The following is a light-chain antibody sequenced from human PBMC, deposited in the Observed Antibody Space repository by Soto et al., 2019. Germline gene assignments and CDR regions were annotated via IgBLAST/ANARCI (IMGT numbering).Light chain of an antibody. CDR2: YAS. Sequence: DIMMTQSPAILSASPGERATISCRASQSVRNNLAWYQQKPGQAPRLLIHYASTRATGIPARFSGSGSGTEDFLPIISLQYEDFALYYYQQYNNWPPISFGQGTKLEIK. J-gene: IGKJ5*01. CDR3: QQYNNWPPIS. V-gene: IGKV3-15*01. CDR1: QSVRNN.